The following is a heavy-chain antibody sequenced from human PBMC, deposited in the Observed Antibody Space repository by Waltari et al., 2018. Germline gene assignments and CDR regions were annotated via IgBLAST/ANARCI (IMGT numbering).Heavy chain of an antibody. D-gene: IGHD2-15*01. J-gene: IGHJ6*03. Sequence: EVQLVESGGGLVQPGGSLKLSCAASGFILGDSAVHWVRQASGKGLGGVWRIRRKANNYGTAHEGSVKGRFTISRDDSKNTAYLQMNSLKTEDSAVYYCTRSEVLVAGRYYYHMDVWGKGTTVTVSS. CDR3: TRSEVLVAGRYYYHMDV. CDR2: IRRKANNYGT. V-gene: IGHV3-73*01. CDR1: GFILGDSA.